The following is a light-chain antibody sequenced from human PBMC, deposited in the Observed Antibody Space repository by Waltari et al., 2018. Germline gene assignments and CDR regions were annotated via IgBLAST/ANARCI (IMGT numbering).Light chain of an antibody. Sequence: EIVLTQSPATLSLSPGGRATLSCRASQTVRTSLAWYQQKPGQAPRLLIFDASSRATGIPAKFSGSGSGTDFTLTVSNLEPEDFAIYYCQQRSNWPYTFGQGTRVEIK. J-gene: IGKJ2*01. CDR1: QTVRTS. CDR3: QQRSNWPYT. CDR2: DAS. V-gene: IGKV3-11*01.